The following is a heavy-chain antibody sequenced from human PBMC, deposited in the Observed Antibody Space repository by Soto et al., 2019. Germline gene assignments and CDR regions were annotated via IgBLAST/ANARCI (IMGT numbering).Heavy chain of an antibody. CDR1: GGSISSSNW. D-gene: IGHD3-3*01. V-gene: IGHV4-4*02. CDR2: IYHSGST. Sequence: QVQLQEWGPGLVKPSGTLSLTCAVSGGSISSSNWWTWVRQPPGKGLEWIGEIYHSGSTNYNPSLKSRVTLSVEKSKNQFSLKVSSVTAADTAVNYCAILLRSTYGMDVWGQGTTVTVSS. CDR3: AILLRSTYGMDV. J-gene: IGHJ6*02.